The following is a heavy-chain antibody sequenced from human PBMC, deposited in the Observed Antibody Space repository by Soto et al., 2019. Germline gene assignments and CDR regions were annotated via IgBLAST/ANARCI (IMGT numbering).Heavy chain of an antibody. J-gene: IGHJ4*02. CDR1: GHTLTELS. CDR3: GTPITVRGAMRTSINFAF. CDR2: VCREGGEG. D-gene: IGHD3-10*02. V-gene: IGHV1-24*01. Sequence: ASVKVSCKISGHTLTELSIHWVRQAPGKGLGWMGGVCREGGEGIYAQEWHGRGTVTEESVTETAYMELSGLRTDDTGVYYSGTPITVRGAMRTSINFAFWGQGXSVTV.